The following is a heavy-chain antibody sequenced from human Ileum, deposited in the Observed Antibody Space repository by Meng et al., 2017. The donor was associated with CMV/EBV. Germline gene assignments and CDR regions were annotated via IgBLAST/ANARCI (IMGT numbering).Heavy chain of an antibody. CDR2: IYYTGSN. J-gene: IGHJ4*02. CDR1: GGSISSSSYY. V-gene: IGHV4-39*01. D-gene: IGHD3-3*01. CDR3: ARRVYDSWSGPHYFDY. Sequence: SETLSLTCTVSGGSISSSSYYWGWIRQPPGKGLEWIASIYYTGSNYYNPSLKSRVTISVDTTKSQFSLQLSSVTAADAAVYYCARRVYDSWSGPHYFDYWGQGTLVTVSS.